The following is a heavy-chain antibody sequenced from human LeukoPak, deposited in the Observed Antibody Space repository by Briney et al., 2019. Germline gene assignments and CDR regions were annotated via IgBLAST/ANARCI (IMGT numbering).Heavy chain of an antibody. CDR1: GFTFSGSA. D-gene: IGHD3-3*01. J-gene: IGHJ4*02. CDR3: AGNYDSWTGLNY. CDR2: IGNKASNYAT. Sequence: GRSLKLSCAASGFTFSGSAMHWVRQASGKGLEWVGHIGNKASNYATDYAPSLKGRFTISRDDPKDTAYLQVNSLKPEDTAVYYCAGNYDSWTGLNYWGLGTLVTVSS. V-gene: IGHV3-73*01.